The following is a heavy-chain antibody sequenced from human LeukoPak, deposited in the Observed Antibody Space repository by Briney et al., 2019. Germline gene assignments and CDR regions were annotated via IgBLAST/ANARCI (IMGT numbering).Heavy chain of an antibody. J-gene: IGHJ4*02. CDR3: ARDLYNWKTYFDY. Sequence: ASVNVSCTASGYTFTSYGISWVRQAPGQGLEWMGWISAYNGNTNYAQKLQGRVTITTDTSTSTAYMELRSLRSDDTAVYYCARDLYNWKTYFDYWGQGTLVTVSS. CDR1: GYTFTSYG. D-gene: IGHD1-1*01. CDR2: ISAYNGNT. V-gene: IGHV1-18*04.